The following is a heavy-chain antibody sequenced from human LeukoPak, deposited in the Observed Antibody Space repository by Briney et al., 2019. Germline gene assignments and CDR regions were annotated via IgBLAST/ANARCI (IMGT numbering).Heavy chain of an antibody. CDR1: GDSISSYY. V-gene: IGHV4-59*08. CDR3: ARVDILTGYPFDY. J-gene: IGHJ4*02. Sequence: SETLSLTCTVSGDSISSYYWSWIRQPPGKGLEWIGYIYYSGSTNYNPSLKSRVTISVDTSKNQFSLKLSPVTAADTAVFYCARVDILTGYPFDYWGQGTLVTVSS. D-gene: IGHD3-9*01. CDR2: IYYSGST.